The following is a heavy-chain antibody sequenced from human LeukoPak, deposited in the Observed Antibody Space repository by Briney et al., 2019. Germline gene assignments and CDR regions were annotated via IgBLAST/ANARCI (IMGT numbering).Heavy chain of an antibody. CDR3: ARDVESVRSSPGYYFDY. D-gene: IGHD6-6*01. Sequence: GGSLRLSCSASGFVFSIYTMYWVRQTPGKGPEYVSTISGSGNGFSIYYADSVKGRFTISRDNSKNTLYLQMNSLRAEDSAVYYCARDVESVRSSPGYYFDYWGQGTLVTVSS. J-gene: IGHJ4*02. CDR2: ISGSGNGFSI. CDR1: GFVFSIYT. V-gene: IGHV3-64*04.